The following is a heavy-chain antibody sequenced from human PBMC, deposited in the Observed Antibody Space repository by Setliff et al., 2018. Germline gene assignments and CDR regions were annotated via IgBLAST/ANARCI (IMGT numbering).Heavy chain of an antibody. CDR1: GFTFSTYR. J-gene: IGHJ6*03. D-gene: IGHD3-22*01. V-gene: IGHV3-33*03. Sequence: PGGSLRLSCAASGFTFSTYRMHWVRQAPGKGLEWVAVIWDDGGNKYHADSVKGRFTISRDNAKNSLYLQMNSLRAEDTALYYCAKDANGYYDSSGYPADYYYYYYMDVWGKGTTVTVSS. CDR2: IWDDGGNK. CDR3: AKDANGYYDSSGYPADYYYYYYMDV.